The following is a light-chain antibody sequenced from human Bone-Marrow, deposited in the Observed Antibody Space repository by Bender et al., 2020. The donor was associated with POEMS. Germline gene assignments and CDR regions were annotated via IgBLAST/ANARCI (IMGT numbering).Light chain of an antibody. V-gene: IGLV2-8*01. CDR2: EVS. CDR3: VAWDDTLNGWV. CDR1: STDIGYNNF. J-gene: IGLJ2*01. Sequence: QSALTQPASVSGSPGQSITISCTGTSTDIGYNNFVSWYQQHPGKAPKLLIYEVSKRPSGVPDRFYGSKSGGMASLTVSGLQSEDEAYYYCVAWDDTLNGWVFGGGTKLTVL.